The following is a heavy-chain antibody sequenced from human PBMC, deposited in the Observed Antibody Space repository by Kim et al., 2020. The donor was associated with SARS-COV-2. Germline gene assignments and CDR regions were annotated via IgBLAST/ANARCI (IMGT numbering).Heavy chain of an antibody. D-gene: IGHD3-10*02. J-gene: IGHJ3*02. CDR2: IYSGGTT. CDR3: VRDCSGNCAFHI. V-gene: IGHV3-53*01. Sequence: GGSLRLSCAASGFTVSTNFMSWVRQAPGKGLEWVSVIYSGGTTYYAGSVKGRFTISRDNSKNTLYLQLNSLRAEDTAVYYCVRDCSGNCAFHIWGQGTMVTVSS. CDR1: GFTVSTNF.